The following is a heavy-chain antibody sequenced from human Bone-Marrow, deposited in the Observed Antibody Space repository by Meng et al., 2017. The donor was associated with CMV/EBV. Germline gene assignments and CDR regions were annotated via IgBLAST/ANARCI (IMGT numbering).Heavy chain of an antibody. V-gene: IGHV1-2*02. D-gene: IGHD6-6*01. Sequence: ASVKVSCKASGYTFTSYYMHWVRQAPGQGLEWMGWINPNSGGTNYAQKFQGRVTMTRDTSISTAYMELSRLRSDDTAVYYCARQDRSSYHFDYWGQGNRVTRYS. J-gene: IGHJ4*02. CDR1: GYTFTSYY. CDR2: INPNSGGT. CDR3: ARQDRSSYHFDY.